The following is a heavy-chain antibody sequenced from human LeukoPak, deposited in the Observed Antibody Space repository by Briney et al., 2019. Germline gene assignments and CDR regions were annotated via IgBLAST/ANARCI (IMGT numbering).Heavy chain of an antibody. Sequence: GGSLRLSCEASGFTFDDYAMHWVRQAPGKGLEWVSGMSWNGGSIGYADSVKGRFSISRDNAKNSLYLQMNSLRAEDMALYYCAKGTDYDFWSGYLDWGQGTVVTVSS. D-gene: IGHD3-3*01. CDR2: MSWNGGSI. CDR1: GFTFDDYA. V-gene: IGHV3-9*03. CDR3: AKGTDYDFWSGYLD. J-gene: IGHJ4*02.